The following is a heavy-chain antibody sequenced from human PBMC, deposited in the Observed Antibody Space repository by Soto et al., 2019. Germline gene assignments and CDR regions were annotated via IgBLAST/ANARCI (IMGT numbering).Heavy chain of an antibody. CDR3: AKDLCSGGTCYSGFDY. CDR2: VSGSGGST. D-gene: IGHD2-15*01. Sequence: GSLRLSCTASGFTFITYAMSWVRQAPGKGLEWVSAVSGSGGSTYYADSVKGRFTISRDNSKNTLSLQMNSLRAEDTAVYYCAKDLCSGGTCYSGFDYWGRGTLVTVSS. J-gene: IGHJ4*02. V-gene: IGHV3-23*01. CDR1: GFTFITYA.